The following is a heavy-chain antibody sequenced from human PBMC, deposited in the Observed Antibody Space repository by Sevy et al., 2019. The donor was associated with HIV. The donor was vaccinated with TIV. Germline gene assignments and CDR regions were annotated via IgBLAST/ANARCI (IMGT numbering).Heavy chain of an antibody. CDR2: IKEDGSEK. J-gene: IGHJ4*02. CDR1: GFMFSGVW. V-gene: IGHV3-7*01. CDR3: ARGPF. Sequence: GGSLRLSCAASGFMFSGVWMSWVRQAPGKIPELVANIKEDGSEKRYEDSVKGRFTISRDNAKNSLFLQMDSLRVEDTAGYYCARGPFWGPGALVTVSS.